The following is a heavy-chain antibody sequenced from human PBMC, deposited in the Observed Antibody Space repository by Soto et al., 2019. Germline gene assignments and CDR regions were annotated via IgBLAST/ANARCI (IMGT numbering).Heavy chain of an antibody. J-gene: IGHJ3*02. CDR1: GGSISSGGYS. CDR3: ARVVDRQLLSALFGTFDI. Sequence: SETLSLTCAVSGGSISSGGYSWSWIRQPPGKGLEWIGYIYHSGSIYYNPSLKSRVTISVDRSKNQFSLKLSSVTAADTAVYYCARVVDRQLLSALFGTFDIWGQRTMVTVS. D-gene: IGHD5-12*01. CDR2: IYHSGSI. V-gene: IGHV4-30-2*01.